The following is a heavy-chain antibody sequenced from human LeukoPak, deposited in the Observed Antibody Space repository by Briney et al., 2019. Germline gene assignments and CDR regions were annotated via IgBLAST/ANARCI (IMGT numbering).Heavy chain of an antibody. CDR2: IKQDGSEK. V-gene: IGHV3-7*02. J-gene: IGHJ3*02. CDR1: GFTFSNYW. CDR3: ARTAGYSSIVFDI. Sequence: GGSVRLSCAASGFTFSNYWMSWVRQAPGKGLEWVANIKQDGSEKYYVDSVKGRFTISRDNAKNSLYLQMNSLRAEDTAVYNCARTAGYSSIVFDIWGQGTMVTVSS. D-gene: IGHD2-2*01.